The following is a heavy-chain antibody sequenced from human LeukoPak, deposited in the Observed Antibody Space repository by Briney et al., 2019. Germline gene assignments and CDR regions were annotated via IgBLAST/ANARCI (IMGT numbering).Heavy chain of an antibody. CDR3: ARHWTGTKSFDY. CDR2: ISGSAHKI. J-gene: IGHJ4*02. D-gene: IGHD1-14*01. V-gene: IGHV3-23*01. CDR1: GITFSNYA. Sequence: GGSLRLSCVASGITFSNYAVSWVRQAPEKGLDWVSVISGSAHKIRYADSVKGRFTISRDNSENIVYLQMNNLRVEDTAVYYCARHWTGTKSFDYWGQGTLVTVSS.